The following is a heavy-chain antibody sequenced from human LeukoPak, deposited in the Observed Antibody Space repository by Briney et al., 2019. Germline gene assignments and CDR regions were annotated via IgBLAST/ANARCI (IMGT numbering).Heavy chain of an antibody. CDR3: ARRLGSRFDY. J-gene: IGHJ4*02. CDR1: GGSIGTYY. V-gene: IGHV4-59*01. D-gene: IGHD3-16*01. CDR2: IYYSGST. Sequence: PSETLSLTCTVSGGSIGTYYWSWIRQPPGKGLEWIGYIYYSGSTNYNPSLESRVTISVDTSKNQFSLKLSSVTTADTAVYYCARRLGSRFDYWAQGTLVTVSS.